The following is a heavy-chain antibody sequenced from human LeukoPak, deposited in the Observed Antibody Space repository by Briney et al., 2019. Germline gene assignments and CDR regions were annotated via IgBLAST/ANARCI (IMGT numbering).Heavy chain of an antibody. CDR2: INHSGST. Sequence: SETLSLTCAVYGGSFSGYYWSWIRQPPGKGLEWIGEINHSGSTNYNPSLKSRVTISVDTSKNQFSLKLSSVTAADTAVYYCARGISIAVAGTAREESYYYYYMDVWGTRTTVTVSS. CDR1: GGSFSGYY. V-gene: IGHV4-34*01. J-gene: IGHJ6*03. D-gene: IGHD6-19*01. CDR3: ARGISIAVAGTAREESYYYYYMDV.